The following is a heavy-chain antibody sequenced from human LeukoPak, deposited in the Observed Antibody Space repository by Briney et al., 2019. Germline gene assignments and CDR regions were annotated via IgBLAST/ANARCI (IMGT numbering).Heavy chain of an antibody. D-gene: IGHD3-9*01. J-gene: IGHJ6*02. CDR2: IYPGDSDT. Sequence: GESLKISCKGSGYSFTSYWIGWVRQMPGKGLEWMGIIYPGDSDTRYSPSFQGQVTISADKSTSTAYMELSSLRSEDTAVYYCARSVGGRPSYDILTGYHYYYYGMDVWGQGTTVTVSS. CDR1: GYSFTSYW. V-gene: IGHV5-51*01. CDR3: ARSVGGRPSYDILTGYHYYYYGMDV.